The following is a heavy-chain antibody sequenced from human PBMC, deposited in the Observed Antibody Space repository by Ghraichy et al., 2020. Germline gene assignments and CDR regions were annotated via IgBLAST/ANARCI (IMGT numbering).Heavy chain of an antibody. D-gene: IGHD6-19*01. CDR1: GFIFSNYW. CDR2: IKHDGSEQ. J-gene: IGHJ3*02. Sequence: GGSLRLSCTASGFIFSNYWMNWVRQAPGKGLEWVANIKHDGSEQYYVASVEGRFTISRDNAKKSVFLQMNSLRAEDTAVYYCVSPRDWLGATNAFDIWGQGTTVIVSS. V-gene: IGHV3-7*03. CDR3: VSPRDWLGATNAFDI.